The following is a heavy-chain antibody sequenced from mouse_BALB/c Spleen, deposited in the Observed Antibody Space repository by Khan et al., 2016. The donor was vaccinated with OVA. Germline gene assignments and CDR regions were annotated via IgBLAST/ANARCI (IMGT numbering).Heavy chain of an antibody. J-gene: IGHJ2*01. V-gene: IGHV1-7*01. CDR1: GYTFTTYW. CDR2: INPTSGYT. Sequence: QVQLKESGAELAKPGASVKLSCKASGYTFTTYWMHWVQQRPGQGLEWIGSINPTSGYTDYTEKFKDRATLSADKSSSTAYMQLSSLTSEDSAVYYCTRDRIDYWGQGTTLTVAA. CDR3: TRDRIDY.